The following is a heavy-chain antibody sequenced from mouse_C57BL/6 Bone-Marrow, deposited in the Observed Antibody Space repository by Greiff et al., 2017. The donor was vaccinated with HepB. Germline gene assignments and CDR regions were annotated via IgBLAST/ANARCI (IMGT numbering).Heavy chain of an antibody. V-gene: IGHV3-6*01. CDR2: ISYDGSN. CDR1: GYSITSGYY. Sequence: EVQLKESGPGLVKPSQSLSLTCSVTGYSITSGYYWNWIRQFPGNKLEWMGYISYDGSNNYNPSLHNRISITRDTSKNQFFLKLNSVTTEDTATYYCAFYGNYAAYWGQGTLVTVSA. J-gene: IGHJ3*01. D-gene: IGHD2-1*01. CDR3: AFYGNYAAY.